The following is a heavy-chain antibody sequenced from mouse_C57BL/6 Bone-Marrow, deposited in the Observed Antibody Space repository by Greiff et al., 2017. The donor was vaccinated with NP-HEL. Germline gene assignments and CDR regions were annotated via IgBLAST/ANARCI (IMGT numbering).Heavy chain of an antibody. Sequence: EVMLVESGGGLVKPGGSLKLSCAASGFTFSDYGMHWVRQAPEKGLEWVAYISSGSSTIYYADTVKGRFTISSDNAKNTLFLQMTRLRSEDTAMYYCATKYGNRAMDYWGQGTSVTVSS. V-gene: IGHV5-17*01. CDR2: ISSGSSTI. CDR3: ATKYGNRAMDY. CDR1: GFTFSDYG. D-gene: IGHD2-1*01. J-gene: IGHJ4*01.